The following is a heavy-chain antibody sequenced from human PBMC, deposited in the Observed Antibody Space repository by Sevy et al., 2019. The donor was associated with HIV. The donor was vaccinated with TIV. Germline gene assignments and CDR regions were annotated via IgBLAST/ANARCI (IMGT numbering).Heavy chain of an antibody. CDR1: GFTFSNAW. J-gene: IGHJ4*01. Sequence: GESLKISCAASGFTFSNAWMSWVRQAPGKGLEWVGRIKSKTDGGTTDYAAPVKGRFTISRDDSKNTLYLQMNSLKTEDTAIYFLNTDSKKRGLFWLLGYLGPGNLVNVSS. D-gene: IGHD3-3*01. V-gene: IGHV3-15*01. CDR3: NTDSKKRGLFWLLGY. CDR2: IKSKTDGGTT.